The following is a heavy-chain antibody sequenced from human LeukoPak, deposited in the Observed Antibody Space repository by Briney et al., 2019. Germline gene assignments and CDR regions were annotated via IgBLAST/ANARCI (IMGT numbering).Heavy chain of an antibody. CDR2: ISGSGGST. Sequence: PGGSLRLSCAASGFTFSSYAMSWVRQAPGKGLEWVSAISGSGGSTYYADSVKGRFTISRDNSKNTLYLQMNSLRAEDSAVYYCAKLATYSGSPYYFDYWGQGTLVTVSS. V-gene: IGHV3-23*01. CDR3: AKLATYSGSPYYFDY. CDR1: GFTFSSYA. D-gene: IGHD1-26*01. J-gene: IGHJ4*02.